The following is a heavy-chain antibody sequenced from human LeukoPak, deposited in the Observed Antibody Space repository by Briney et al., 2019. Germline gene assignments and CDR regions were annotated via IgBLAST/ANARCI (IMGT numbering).Heavy chain of an antibody. CDR1: GGSISSGGYY. CDR2: IYYSGST. J-gene: IGHJ4*02. Sequence: PSETLSLTCTVSGGSISSGGYYWSWIRQQPGKGLEWIGYIYYSGSTYYNPSLKSRVTISVDTSKNQFSLKLSSVTAADTAVYYCAREVARLGGFDYWGQGTLVTVSS. CDR3: AREVARLGGFDY. V-gene: IGHV4-31*03. D-gene: IGHD3-16*01.